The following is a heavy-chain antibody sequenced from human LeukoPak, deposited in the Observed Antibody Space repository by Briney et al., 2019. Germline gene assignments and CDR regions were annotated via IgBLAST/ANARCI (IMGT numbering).Heavy chain of an antibody. J-gene: IGHJ4*02. CDR2: IVGSSSTK. V-gene: IGHV3-48*04. CDR1: GFSFSTYS. CDR3: AADSPETAAFDY. Sequence: GGSLRLSCAASGFSFSTYSMNWVRQAPGKGLEWVSYIVGSSSTKYYADSVKGRFTISRDNAKNSLYLQMDSLRAEDTAVYYCAADSPETAAFDYWGQGTLVTVSS. D-gene: IGHD1-1*01.